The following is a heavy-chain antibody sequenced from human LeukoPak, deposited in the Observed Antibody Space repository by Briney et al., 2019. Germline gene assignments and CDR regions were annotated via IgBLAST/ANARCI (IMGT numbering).Heavy chain of an antibody. CDR3: ARHNRDTGDVYASFDI. D-gene: IGHD2-8*02. CDR2: ISMSSTYI. V-gene: IGHV3-21*04. Sequence: GGSLRLSCAASGFTFSSNAMNWVRQAPGKGLEWVSPISMSSTYIYYADSVKGRFTISRDNTKNSLYLQLNSLRAEDTAVYYCARHNRDTGDVYASFDIWGQGTMVTVSS. J-gene: IGHJ3*02. CDR1: GFTFSSNA.